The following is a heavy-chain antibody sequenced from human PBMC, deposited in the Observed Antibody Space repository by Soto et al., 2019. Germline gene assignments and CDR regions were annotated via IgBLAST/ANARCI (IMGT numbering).Heavy chain of an antibody. Sequence: LGESLKISCQGSGYSFSGYWIGWVRQVPGKGLEWMAIIYPGESNTRYSPSFQGQVTISADKSIRTAYLQWSRLKASDSGMYYCAIGFSSSWYEPADWGQGTQVTVSS. CDR2: IYPGESNT. V-gene: IGHV5-51*01. CDR3: AIGFSSSWYEPAD. J-gene: IGHJ4*02. D-gene: IGHD6-13*01. CDR1: GYSFSGYW.